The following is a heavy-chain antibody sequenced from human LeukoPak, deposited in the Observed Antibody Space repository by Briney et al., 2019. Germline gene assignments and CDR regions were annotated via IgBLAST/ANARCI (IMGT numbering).Heavy chain of an antibody. D-gene: IGHD6-13*01. CDR2: ISAYNGNT. Sequence: ASVKISCKASGYTFTSYGISWVRQAPGQGLEWMGWISAYNGNTNYAQKFQGRVTITADESTSTAYMELSSLRSEDTAVYYCARGSSFARGDYWGQGTLVTVSS. CDR3: ARGSSFARGDY. CDR1: GYTFTSYG. J-gene: IGHJ4*02. V-gene: IGHV1-18*01.